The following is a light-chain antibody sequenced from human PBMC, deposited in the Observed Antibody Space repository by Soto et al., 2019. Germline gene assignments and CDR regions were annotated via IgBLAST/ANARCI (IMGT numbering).Light chain of an antibody. CDR3: QQYGSSPIT. J-gene: IGKJ5*01. Sequence: EIVMTQSPATLSVSPGEKATLPRGASQSVNSSYVAWYQHRHGLAPRLLIHDASSRATGIPDRFSGTKSGTDFTLTIRRLEPEDAAVYYCQQYGSSPITFGQGTRLEIK. CDR1: QSVNSSY. V-gene: IGKV3D-20*01. CDR2: DAS.